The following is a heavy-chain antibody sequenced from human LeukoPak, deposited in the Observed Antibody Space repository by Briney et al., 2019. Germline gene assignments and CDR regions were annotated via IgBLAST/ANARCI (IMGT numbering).Heavy chain of an antibody. Sequence: SVTVSCKASGGTFSSYAISWVRQAPGQGLEWMGGIIPIFGTANYAQKFQGRVTITADKSTSTAYMELSSLRSEDTAVYYCARDNSVGDIAWWFDPWGQGTLVTVSS. V-gene: IGHV1-69*06. J-gene: IGHJ5*02. CDR1: GGTFSSYA. CDR2: IIPIFGTA. CDR3: ARDNSVGDIAWWFDP. D-gene: IGHD3-16*02.